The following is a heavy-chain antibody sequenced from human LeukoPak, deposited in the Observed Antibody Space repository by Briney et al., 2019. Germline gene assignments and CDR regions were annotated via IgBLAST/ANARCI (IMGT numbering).Heavy chain of an antibody. CDR3: ARALAAGGFYDD. CDR1: GYTFTTYG. CDR2: ISAYNGNT. D-gene: IGHD6-13*01. J-gene: IGHJ4*02. Sequence: ASVKVSCKASGYTFTTYGISWVRPAPGQGLEWMGWISAYNGNTNYAQKLQVRVTMTTDTSTSTAYMELKSLRSNDTAVYYFARALAAGGFYDDWGQGTLVTVSS. V-gene: IGHV1-18*01.